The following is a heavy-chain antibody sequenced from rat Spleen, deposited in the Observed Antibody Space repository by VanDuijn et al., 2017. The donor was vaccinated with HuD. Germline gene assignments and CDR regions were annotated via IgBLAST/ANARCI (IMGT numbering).Heavy chain of an antibody. J-gene: IGHJ2*01. D-gene: IGHD2-1*01. V-gene: IGHV5S10*01. CDR3: ARTTYDYFDY. Sequence: EVQLVESGGGLVQPGRSLKLSCAASGFTPSDHYMAWVRQAQTKGLEWVASINYDGSNTYYRDSVKGRFSISRDNARSTLYLQMNSLRSEDTAAYYCARTTYDYFDYWGQGVMVTVSS. CDR1: GFTPSDHY. CDR2: INYDGSNT.